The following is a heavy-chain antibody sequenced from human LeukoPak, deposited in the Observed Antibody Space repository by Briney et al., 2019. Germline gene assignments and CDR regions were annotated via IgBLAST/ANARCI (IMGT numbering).Heavy chain of an antibody. D-gene: IGHD6-6*01. V-gene: IGHV1-46*01. Sequence: ASVKVSCKASGYIFTTYGITWVRQAPGQGLEWMGIINPSGGSTSYAQKFQGRVTVTRDTSTSTVYMELSSLRSEDTAVYYCARGGGSSSAWPLDYWGQGTLVTVSS. CDR2: INPSGGST. CDR1: GYIFTTYG. CDR3: ARGGGSSSAWPLDY. J-gene: IGHJ4*02.